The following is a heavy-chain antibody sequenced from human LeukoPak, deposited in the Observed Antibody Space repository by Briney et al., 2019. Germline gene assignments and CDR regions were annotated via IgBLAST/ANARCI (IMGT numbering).Heavy chain of an antibody. CDR2: IIPILGIA. D-gene: IGHD3-22*01. CDR1: GGTFSSYA. CDR3: ATRYYYDSSALPLGY. J-gene: IGHJ4*02. Sequence: SVKVSCKASGGTFSSYAISWVRQAPGQGLEWMGRIIPILGIANYAQKFQGRVTITADKSTSTAYMELSSLRSEDTAVYYCATRYYYDSSALPLGYWGQGTLVTVSS. V-gene: IGHV1-69*04.